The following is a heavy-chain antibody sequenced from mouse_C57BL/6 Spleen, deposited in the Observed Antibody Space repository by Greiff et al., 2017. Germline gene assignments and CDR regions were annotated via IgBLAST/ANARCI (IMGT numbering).Heavy chain of an antibody. V-gene: IGHV1-37*01. D-gene: IGHD1-1*01. CDR1: GYSFTGSF. J-gene: IGHJ4*01. Sequence: VQLQQSGPELVKPGASVKISCKASGYSFTGSFMNWVKQSHGECLEWIGRINPYNGDTFYNQKFKGKSTLTVDKSSRTAHMELLSLTSEDFAVYYCARERGITTVVDAMDYWGQGTSVTVSS. CDR3: ARERGITTVVDAMDY. CDR2: INPYNGDT.